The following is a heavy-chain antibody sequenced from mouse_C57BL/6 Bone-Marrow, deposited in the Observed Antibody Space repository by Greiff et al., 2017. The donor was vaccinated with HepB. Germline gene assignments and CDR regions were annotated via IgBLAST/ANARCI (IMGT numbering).Heavy chain of an antibody. V-gene: IGHV1-55*01. Sequence: QVQLKQPGAELVKPGASVKMSCKASGYTFTSYWITWVKQRPGQGLEWIGDIYPGSGSTNYNEKFKSKATLTVDKSSSTAYMQLSSLTSEDSAVYYCARSYYDFAMVYWGQGTSVTVSS. J-gene: IGHJ4*01. CDR2: IYPGSGST. CDR1: GYTFTSYW. D-gene: IGHD2-4*01. CDR3: ARSYYDFAMVY.